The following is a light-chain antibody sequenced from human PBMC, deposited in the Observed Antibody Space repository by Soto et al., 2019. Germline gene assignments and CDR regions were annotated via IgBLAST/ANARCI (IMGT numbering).Light chain of an antibody. CDR3: QQYNNWPLT. CDR1: QSVSSN. CDR2: GAS. V-gene: IGKV3-15*01. J-gene: IGKJ5*01. Sequence: EIVMTQTKATLSVSPGERATLSCRASQSVSSNLAWYQQKPGQAPRLLIYGASSRATGIPVRFSGSGSGTEFTLTISSLQSEDFAVYYCQQYNNWPLTFGQGTRLEIK.